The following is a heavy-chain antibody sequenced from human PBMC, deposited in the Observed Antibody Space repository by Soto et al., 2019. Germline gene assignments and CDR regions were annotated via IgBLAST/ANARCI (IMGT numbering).Heavy chain of an antibody. D-gene: IGHD2-15*01. J-gene: IGHJ1*01. CDR2: ISHAGSI. Sequence: SETLSLTCTVSGGSVSSYHWSWIRQSPGKGLEWIGYISHAGSINYNPSLKSRLTISVDTSGNQFSLKLSSVTAADTAVYHCAKAEGYCSGVSCYYYFQHWGQGTLVTVSS. V-gene: IGHV4-59*02. CDR1: GGSVSSYH. CDR3: AKAEGYCSGVSCYYYFQH.